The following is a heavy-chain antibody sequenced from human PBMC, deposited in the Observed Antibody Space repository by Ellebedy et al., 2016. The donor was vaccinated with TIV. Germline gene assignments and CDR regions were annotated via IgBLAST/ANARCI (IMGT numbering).Heavy chain of an antibody. V-gene: IGHV3-23*01. CDR1: GFTFSSYA. D-gene: IGHD3-10*01. CDR3: VRGWFSGHLDY. Sequence: GGSLRLSXAASGFTFSSYAMSWVRQAPGKGLEWVSAISGSGGSTYYADSVKGRFAISRDNANNALYLQMTSLRVEDTAIYYCVRGWFSGHLDYWGQGTLVAVSS. J-gene: IGHJ4*02. CDR2: ISGSGGST.